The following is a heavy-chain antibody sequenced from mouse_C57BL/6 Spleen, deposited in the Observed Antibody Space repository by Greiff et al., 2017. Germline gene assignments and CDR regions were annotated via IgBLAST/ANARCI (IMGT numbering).Heavy chain of an antibody. Sequence: QVQLQQSGPELVKPGASVKISCKASGYAFSSSWLNWVKQRPGKGLEWIGRIYPGDGDTNYTGKFKGKATLTADKSASTSYMQLSSLTSEDSAVYFCSRLPLGPFDYWGQGTTLTVSS. D-gene: IGHD4-1*01. CDR1: GYAFSSSW. CDR3: SRLPLGPFDY. CDR2: IYPGDGDT. J-gene: IGHJ2*01. V-gene: IGHV1-82*01.